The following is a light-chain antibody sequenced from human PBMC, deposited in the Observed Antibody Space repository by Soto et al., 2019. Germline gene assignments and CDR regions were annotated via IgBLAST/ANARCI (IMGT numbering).Light chain of an antibody. CDR1: NIASKS. J-gene: IGLJ2*01. Sequence: SYELTQPPSVSVAPGKTARITCGGNNIASKSVHWYQQKPGQAPVLVIYYDSDRPSGIPERFSGSNSGNTATLTISRVEAGDEADYYCQVWDSSSDLVVFGGGTKLTVL. CDR3: QVWDSSSDLVV. V-gene: IGLV3-21*04. CDR2: YDS.